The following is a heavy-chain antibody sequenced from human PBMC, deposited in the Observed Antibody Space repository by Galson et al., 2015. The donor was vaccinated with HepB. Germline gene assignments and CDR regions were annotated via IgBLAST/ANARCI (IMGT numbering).Heavy chain of an antibody. CDR3: GKHNFLDYYYMDV. CDR2: ISGRGGTT. J-gene: IGHJ6*03. Sequence: SLRLSCAASGFSFSTYAMRWVRQAPGKGLEWVSSISGRGGTTHYADSVTGRFTISRDNSKNTLHLQMDSLRAEDTAVYYCGKHNFLDYYYMDVWGKGTTVTVSS. D-gene: IGHD2/OR15-2a*01. CDR1: GFSFSTYA. V-gene: IGHV3-23*01.